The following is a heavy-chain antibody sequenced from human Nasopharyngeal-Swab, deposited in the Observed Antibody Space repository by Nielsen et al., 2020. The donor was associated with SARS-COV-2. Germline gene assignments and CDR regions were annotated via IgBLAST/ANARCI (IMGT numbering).Heavy chain of an antibody. CDR3: ALITMVRGVTAGQLDP. Sequence: WVRQAPRQGLEWMGGIIPIFGTANYAQKFQGRVTITADESTSTAYMELSSLRSEDTAVYYCALITMVRGVTAGQLDPWGQGTLVTVSS. J-gene: IGHJ5*02. V-gene: IGHV1-69*01. D-gene: IGHD3-10*01. CDR2: IIPIFGTA.